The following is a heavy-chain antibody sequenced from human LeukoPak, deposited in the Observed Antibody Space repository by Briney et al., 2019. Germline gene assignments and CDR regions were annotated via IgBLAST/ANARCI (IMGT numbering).Heavy chain of an antibody. Sequence: PSETLSLTCTVSGGSISSYYWSWIRQPPGKGLEWIGYIYYSGSTNYNPSLKSRVTISVDTSKNQFSLKLSSVTAADTAVYYCARHAVRLLWSDPWGQGTLVTVSS. CDR3: ARHAVRLLWSDP. CDR2: IYYSGST. J-gene: IGHJ5*02. V-gene: IGHV4-59*08. CDR1: GGSISSYY. D-gene: IGHD6-19*01.